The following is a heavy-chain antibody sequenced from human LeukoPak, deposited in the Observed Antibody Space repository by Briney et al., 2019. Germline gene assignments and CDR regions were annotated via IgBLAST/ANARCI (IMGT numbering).Heavy chain of an antibody. V-gene: IGHV1-8*03. D-gene: IGHD4-17*01. J-gene: IGHJ4*02. CDR3: ARGHGDYPFDY. CDR1: GHTFTSYD. Sequence: GASVKVSCKASGHTFTSYDINWVRQAPGQGLEWMGWMNPNSGNTGYAQKFQGRVTITRNTSISTAYMELSGLRSEDTTVYYCARGHGDYPFDYWGQGTLVTVSS. CDR2: MNPNSGNT.